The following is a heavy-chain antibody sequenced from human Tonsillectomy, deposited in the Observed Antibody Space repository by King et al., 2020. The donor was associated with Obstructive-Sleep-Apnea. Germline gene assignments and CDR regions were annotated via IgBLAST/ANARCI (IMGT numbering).Heavy chain of an antibody. D-gene: IGHD6-6*01. CDR3: ARVISIEGEAPLWYFDL. J-gene: IGHJ2*01. CDR1: GFIVSSNY. Sequence: VQLVESGGGLVQPGGSLRLSCAASGFIVSSNYMTWVRQAPGKGLEWVSAIYSGGSTYHADSVKGRFTISRDNSKNTLYLKMNSLRTEDTAVFYCARVISIEGEAPLWYFDLWGRGTQVTVSS. CDR2: IYSGGST. V-gene: IGHV3-53*04.